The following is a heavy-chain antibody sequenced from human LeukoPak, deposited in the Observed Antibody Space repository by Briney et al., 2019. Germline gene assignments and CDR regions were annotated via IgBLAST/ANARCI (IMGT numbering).Heavy chain of an antibody. J-gene: IGHJ4*02. CDR2: TSSDLNVK. CDR3: AREGYYGSGSPPSLYFDY. CDR1: GFTFRNYV. Sequence: GGSLRLSCAASGFTFRNYVIHWVRQAPGKGLEWVAVTSSDLNVKLYADSVKGRLTISRDNSRSTLYLQMNSLRPEDTAIYYCAREGYYGSGSPPSLYFDYWGQGTLVTVSS. V-gene: IGHV3-30-3*01. D-gene: IGHD3-10*01.